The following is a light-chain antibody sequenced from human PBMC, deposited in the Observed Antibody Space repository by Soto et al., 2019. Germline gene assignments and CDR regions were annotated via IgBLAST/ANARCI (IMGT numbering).Light chain of an antibody. J-gene: IGKJ1*01. CDR3: QQYNNWGT. V-gene: IGKV3-15*01. CDR2: GAS. Sequence: EIVMTQSPAILSVSPGEGATLSCRASQSVNSNLAWYQQTPGQAPRLLIYGASTRATGIPARFSGSGSGTEFTLTISSLQSEDFAVYYCQQYNNWGTFGQGTKVEIK. CDR1: QSVNSN.